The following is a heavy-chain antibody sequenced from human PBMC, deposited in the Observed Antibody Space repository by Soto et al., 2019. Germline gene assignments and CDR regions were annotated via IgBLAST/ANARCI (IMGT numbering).Heavy chain of an antibody. V-gene: IGHV1-2*02. CDR1: GYTFTGYY. Sequence: ASVKVSCKASGYTFTGYYVPWVRQAPGQGPECMGWINPYTGGTNYAQKFQGRVTMTRDTSISTAYMELSKLISDDTAVYYCATQFHHCGGDCYRGPYFGMDVWGQGTTVTVSS. CDR2: INPYTGGT. D-gene: IGHD2-21*02. CDR3: ATQFHHCGGDCYRGPYFGMDV. J-gene: IGHJ6*02.